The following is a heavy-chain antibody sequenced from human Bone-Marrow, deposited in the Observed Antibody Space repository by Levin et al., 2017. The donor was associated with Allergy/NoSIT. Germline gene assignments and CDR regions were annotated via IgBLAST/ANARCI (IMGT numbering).Heavy chain of an antibody. J-gene: IGHJ4*02. CDR2: ISGSGTYI. CDR3: ARWAEDRAENSASGYDH. Sequence: GGSLRLSCAASGFNFSRYSLDWVRQAPGKGLEWVSSISGSGTYIFYADSLEGRFTISRDNAKNSLYLQLNSLRVEDTAVYFWARWAEDRAENSASGYDHWGQGTLVTVSS. D-gene: IGHD1-26*01. V-gene: IGHV3-21*01. CDR1: GFNFSRYS.